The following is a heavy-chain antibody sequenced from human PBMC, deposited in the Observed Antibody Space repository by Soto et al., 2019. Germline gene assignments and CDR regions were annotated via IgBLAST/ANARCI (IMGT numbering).Heavy chain of an antibody. CDR2: INPQSGGT. CDR1: GYTFTGHY. D-gene: IGHD3-3*01. V-gene: IGHV1-2*02. Sequence: QVQLVQSGAEVKKPGASVKVSCKASGYTFTGHYIHWMRQAPGQGLERMGWINPQSGGTNSAQKFQGRITMTSDTSITIAYLEVSSLRSDDTAVYYCARADHYFDFSRNYLDYLDSWGQGTLVTVSS. CDR3: ARADHYFDFSRNYLDYLDS. J-gene: IGHJ4*02.